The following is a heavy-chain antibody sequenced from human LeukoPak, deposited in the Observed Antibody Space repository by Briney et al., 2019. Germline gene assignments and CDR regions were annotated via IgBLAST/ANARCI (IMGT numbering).Heavy chain of an antibody. D-gene: IGHD3-10*01. J-gene: IGHJ6*03. CDR3: ARAGVLVSGTLYYYYYMDV. CDR2: MNPNSGNT. V-gene: IGHV1-8*01. CDR1: GYTFTSYD. Sequence: ASVKVSCKASGYTFTSYDINWVRQATGQGLEWMGWMNPNSGNTGYAQKFQGRVTMTRNTSISTAYMELSSLRSEDTAVYYCARAGVLVSGTLYYYYYMDVWGKGTTVTISS.